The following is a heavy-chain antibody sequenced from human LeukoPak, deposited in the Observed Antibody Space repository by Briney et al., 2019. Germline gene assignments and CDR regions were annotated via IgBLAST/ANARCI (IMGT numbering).Heavy chain of an antibody. CDR3: ARHGNWFDP. V-gene: IGHV4-39*01. CDR1: GGSITRSSYY. CDR2: IYYSGST. J-gene: IGHJ5*02. Sequence: SETLSLACSVSGGSITRSSYYWGWIRQPPGKGLEWIGTIYYSGSTYYNLSLKSRVTISVDTSKNQFSLKLSSVTAADTAVYYCARHGNWFDPWGQGTLVTVSS.